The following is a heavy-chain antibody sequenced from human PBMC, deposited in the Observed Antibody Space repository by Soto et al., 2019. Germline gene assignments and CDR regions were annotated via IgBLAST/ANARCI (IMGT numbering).Heavy chain of an antibody. CDR3: AKFLSVNYHFWSGYRSDY. Sequence: GGPKRDWCGASGVKSRSHAMIWVSKEQGKGLEWVSAISGSGGSTYYADSVKGRFTISRDNSKNTLYLQMNSLRAEDTAVYYCAKFLSVNYHFWSGYRSDYSGQGPLVTVSS. CDR1: GVKSRSHA. D-gene: IGHD3-3*01. J-gene: IGHJ4*02. V-gene: IGHV3-23*01. CDR2: ISGSGGST.